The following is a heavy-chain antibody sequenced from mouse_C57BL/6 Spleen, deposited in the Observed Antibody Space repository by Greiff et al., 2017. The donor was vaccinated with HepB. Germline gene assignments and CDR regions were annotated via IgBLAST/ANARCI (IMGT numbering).Heavy chain of an antibody. CDR1: GYAFSSSW. CDR2: IYPGDGDT. Sequence: VQLKESGPELVKPGASVKISCKASGYAFSSSWMNWVKQRPGKGLEWIGRIYPGDGDTNYNGKFKGKATLTADKSSSTAYMQLSSLTSEDSAVYFCARRDDYDGFAYWGQGTLVTVSA. D-gene: IGHD2-4*01. V-gene: IGHV1-82*01. J-gene: IGHJ3*01. CDR3: ARRDDYDGFAY.